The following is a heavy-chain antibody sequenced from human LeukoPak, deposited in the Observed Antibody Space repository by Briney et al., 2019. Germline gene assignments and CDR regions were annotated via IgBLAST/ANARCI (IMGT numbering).Heavy chain of an antibody. Sequence: EASVKVSCKASGYTFTSYDINWVRQVTGQGLEWMGGIIPIFGTANYAQKFQGRVTITADKSTSTAYMELSSLRSDDTAVYYCARIYDSSGYYYYYYYMDVWGKGTTVTVSS. D-gene: IGHD3-22*01. CDR3: ARIYDSSGYYYYYYYMDV. CDR2: IIPIFGTA. CDR1: GYTFTSYD. J-gene: IGHJ6*03. V-gene: IGHV1-69*06.